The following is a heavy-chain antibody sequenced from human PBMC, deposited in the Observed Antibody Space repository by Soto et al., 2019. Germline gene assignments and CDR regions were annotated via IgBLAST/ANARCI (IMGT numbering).Heavy chain of an antibody. CDR2: IYYGGST. V-gene: IGHV4-39*01. CDR3: APGRGSGWYPTNNWFDP. Sequence: QLQLQESGPGLVKPSETLSLTCTVSGGSISSSSYYWGWIRQPPGKGLEWIGSIYYGGSTYYNPSLKSRVTISVDTSKNQFSLKLSSVTAADTAVYYCAPGRGSGWYPTNNWFDPWGQGTLVTVSS. D-gene: IGHD6-19*01. CDR1: GGSISSSSYY. J-gene: IGHJ5*02.